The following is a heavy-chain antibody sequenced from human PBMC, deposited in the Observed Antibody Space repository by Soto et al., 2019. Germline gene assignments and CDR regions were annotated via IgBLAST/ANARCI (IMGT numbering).Heavy chain of an antibody. D-gene: IGHD1-1*01. CDR3: TKEVQPGVRREYDY. CDR1: AFTFDSHT. CDR2: IDSGGSRT. J-gene: IGHJ4*02. V-gene: IGHV3-21*01. Sequence: EAHLVESGGGLVKPGGSLRLSCEASAFTFDSHTMNWVRQAPGKGLEWVSSIDSGGSRTFYADTVKGRFTISRDNAKNSPFLQMNSLRAEDTAVYFCTKEVQPGVRREYDYWGQGALVTVSS.